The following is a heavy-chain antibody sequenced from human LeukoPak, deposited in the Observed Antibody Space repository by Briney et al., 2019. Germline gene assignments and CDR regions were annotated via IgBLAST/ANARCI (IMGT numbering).Heavy chain of an antibody. CDR1: GFTFSSYA. CDR2: ISGSGGST. CDR3: ARGSYDSSGSDAFDI. Sequence: GGSLRLSCAASGFTFSSYAMSWVRQAPGKGLEWVSAISGSGGSTYYADSVKGRFTISRDNSKNTLYLQMNSLRAEDTAVYYCARGSYDSSGSDAFDIWGQGTMVTVSS. D-gene: IGHD3-22*01. V-gene: IGHV3-23*01. J-gene: IGHJ3*02.